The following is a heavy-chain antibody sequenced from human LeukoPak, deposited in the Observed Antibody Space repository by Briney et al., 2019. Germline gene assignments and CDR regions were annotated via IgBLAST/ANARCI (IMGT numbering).Heavy chain of an antibody. D-gene: IGHD2-21*02. V-gene: IGHV5-51*01. CDR2: IYPGDSYT. CDR3: ARLNEAGDCYH. J-gene: IGHJ5*02. CDR1: GYSFTNYW. Sequence: GESLKISCKGSGYSFTNYWIGWVRQLARKGLEWMGIIYPGDSYTRYSPSFQGQVTISADKSISTAYLQWSSLKASDTAMYYCARLNEAGDCYHWGQGTLVTVSS.